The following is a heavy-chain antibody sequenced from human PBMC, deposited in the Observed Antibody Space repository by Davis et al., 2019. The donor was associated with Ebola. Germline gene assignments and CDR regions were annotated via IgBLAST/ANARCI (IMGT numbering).Heavy chain of an antibody. D-gene: IGHD2-21*01. Sequence: MPSETLSLTCTVSGGSISSGDYYWSWIRQPPGKGLEWIGYIYYSGITYYNPSLNSRVTISVDTSKNQFSLKLSSVTAADTAVYYCARTGYCGGDVCRHISYYYYGMDVWGKGTTVTVSS. CDR3: ARTGYCGGDVCRHISYYYYGMDV. J-gene: IGHJ6*04. CDR2: IYYSGIT. CDR1: GGSISSGDYY. V-gene: IGHV4-30-4*01.